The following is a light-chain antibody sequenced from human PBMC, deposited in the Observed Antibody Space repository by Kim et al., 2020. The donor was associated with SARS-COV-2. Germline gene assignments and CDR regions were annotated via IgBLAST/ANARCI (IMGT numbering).Light chain of an antibody. V-gene: IGLV2-23*02. Sequence: QSALTQPASVSGSPGQSITISCTGTSSDVGSYNLVSWYQQHPGKAPKLMIYEVTKRPSGVSNRFSGSKSGNTASLTISGLQAEDEADYYCCSYAGGGTYVFGTGTKVTVL. CDR1: SSDVGSYNL. CDR3: CSYAGGGTYV. J-gene: IGLJ1*01. CDR2: EVT.